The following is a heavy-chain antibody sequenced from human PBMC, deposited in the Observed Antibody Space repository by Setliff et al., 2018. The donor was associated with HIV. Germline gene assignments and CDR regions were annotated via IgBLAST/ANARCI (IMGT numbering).Heavy chain of an antibody. CDR1: GFILSDYY. V-gene: IGHV3-72*01. CDR3: TTRPGVAYYRLGDI. Sequence: GSLRLSCATSGFILSDYYMDWVRQAPGKGLEWVGRTRNKAYGYISEYAASVQGRFTISRDDSKSIAYLQMNSLKTEDTAVYYCTTRPGVAYYRLGDIWGQGTMVTVSS. CDR2: TRNKAYGYIS. D-gene: IGHD1-26*01. J-gene: IGHJ3*02.